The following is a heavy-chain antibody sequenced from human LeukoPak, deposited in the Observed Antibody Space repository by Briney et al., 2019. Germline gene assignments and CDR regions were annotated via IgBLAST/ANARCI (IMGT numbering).Heavy chain of an antibody. J-gene: IGHJ4*02. D-gene: IGHD6-19*01. V-gene: IGHV3-33*01. CDR1: GFTFSSYG. Sequence: GGSLRLSCAASGFTFSSYGMHWVRQAPGKGLEWVAVIWYDGSNKYYADSVKGRFTISRDNSKNTLYLQMNSLRAEDTAVYYCARSSESSVYFDYWGQGTLVTVSS. CDR2: IWYDGSNK. CDR3: ARSSESSVYFDY.